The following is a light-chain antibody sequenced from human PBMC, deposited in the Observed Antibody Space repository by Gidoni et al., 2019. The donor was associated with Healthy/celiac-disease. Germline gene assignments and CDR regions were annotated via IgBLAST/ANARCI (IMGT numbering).Light chain of an antibody. CDR1: QSISSW. CDR3: QQYNSYPLT. CDR2: DAS. V-gene: IGKV1-5*01. J-gene: IGKJ4*01. Sequence: DIQMPQSTSTLSASVGDRVTITCRASQSISSWLAWYQQKPGKAPKLLIYDASSLESGVPSRFSGSGSGTEFTLTISSLQPDDFATYYCQQYNSYPLTFGGGTKVEIK.